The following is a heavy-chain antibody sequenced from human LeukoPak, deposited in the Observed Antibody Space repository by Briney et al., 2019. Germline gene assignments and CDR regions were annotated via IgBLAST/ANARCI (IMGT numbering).Heavy chain of an antibody. CDR3: ARDGLRCSSTSCYTLDAFDI. J-gene: IGHJ3*02. CDR1: GGSISSGGYS. Sequence: SETLSLTCAVSGGSISSGGYSWSWIRQPPGKGLEWIGYIYHSGSTNYNPSLKSRVTISVDTSKNQFSLKLSSVTAADTAVYYCARDGLRCSSTSCYTLDAFDIWGQGTMVTVSS. D-gene: IGHD2-2*02. V-gene: IGHV4-30-2*01. CDR2: IYHSGST.